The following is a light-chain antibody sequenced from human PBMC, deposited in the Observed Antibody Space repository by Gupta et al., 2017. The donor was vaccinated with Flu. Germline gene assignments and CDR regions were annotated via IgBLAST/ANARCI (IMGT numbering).Light chain of an antibody. V-gene: IGKV1-5*03. CDR1: QSINNW. CDR3: QQDNNYSPT. Sequence: PSTLSASVGDRVTITCRASQSINNWLTWYQQKPGKAPKVLIYKASTVESGVPSRFSGSGSGTEFTLTISSLQPDDFATYYCQQDNNYSPTFGPGTKVDIK. J-gene: IGKJ3*01. CDR2: KAS.